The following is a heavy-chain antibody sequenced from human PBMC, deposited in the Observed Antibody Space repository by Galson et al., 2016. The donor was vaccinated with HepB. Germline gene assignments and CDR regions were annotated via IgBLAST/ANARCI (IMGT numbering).Heavy chain of an antibody. V-gene: IGHV4-30-2*01. J-gene: IGHJ6*03. CDR1: GGSVSGGDYS. Sequence: TLSLTCAVSGGSVSGGDYSWTWIRQPPGRGLEWIGYIYHSGSTSYIPSLKSRATISIDTSKNQFSLKVNSVTAADAAVYYCAKARVVPTTILKGYYYYIDVWGKGTTVTVSS. CDR3: AKARVVPTTILKGYYYYIDV. CDR2: IYHSGST. D-gene: IGHD3-3*01.